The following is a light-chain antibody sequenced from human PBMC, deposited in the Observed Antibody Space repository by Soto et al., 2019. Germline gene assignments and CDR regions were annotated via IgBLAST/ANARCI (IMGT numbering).Light chain of an antibody. CDR3: SSYTSSSTYV. V-gene: IGLV2-18*02. Sequence: QSALTQPPSVSGSPGQSVALSCTGTSSDVGNSNGVSWYHQPPGTAPKLMIYDVNNRPSGVPDRFSGSKSGNTASLTISGLQAEDEGDYYCSSYTSSSTYVFGTGTKLTVL. J-gene: IGLJ1*01. CDR1: SSDVGNSNG. CDR2: DVN.